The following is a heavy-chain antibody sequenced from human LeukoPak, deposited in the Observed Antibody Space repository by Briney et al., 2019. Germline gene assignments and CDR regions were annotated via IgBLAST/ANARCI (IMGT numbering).Heavy chain of an antibody. J-gene: IGHJ4*02. V-gene: IGHV4-39*07. CDR2: IYYSGST. D-gene: IGHD1-26*01. Sequence: SETPSLTCTVSGGSISSSSYYWGWIRQPPGKGLEWIGSIYYSGSTYYNPSLKSRVTISVDTSKNQFSLELSSVTAADTAVYYCARALSGSWPNFDYWGQGTLVTVSS. CDR3: ARALSGSWPNFDY. CDR1: GGSISSSSYY.